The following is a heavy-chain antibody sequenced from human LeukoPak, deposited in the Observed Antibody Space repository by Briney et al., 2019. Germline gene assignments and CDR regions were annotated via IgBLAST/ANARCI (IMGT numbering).Heavy chain of an antibody. CDR3: AKGAYYAD. Sequence: TGGSLRLSCAASGFTFSSYGMSWVRQAPGKGLEWVSTISGSGDSTYYADSVKGRFTISRDNSKNTLYLQMSSLRAEDTAVYYCAKGAYYADWGQGTLVTVSS. D-gene: IGHD3-3*01. CDR2: ISGSGDST. V-gene: IGHV3-23*01. J-gene: IGHJ4*02. CDR1: GFTFSSYG.